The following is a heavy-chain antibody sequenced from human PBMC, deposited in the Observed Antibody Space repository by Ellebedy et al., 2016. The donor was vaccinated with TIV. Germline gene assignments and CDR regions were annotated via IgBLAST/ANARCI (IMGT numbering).Heavy chain of an antibody. J-gene: IGHJ4*02. Sequence: GGSLRLSCAASGFTFSSYAMSWVRQAPGKGLEWVSAILGSGGSTYYADSVKGRFTISRDNSKNTLYLQMNSLRVEDTAIYYCVRETRAFDFWGQGTLVTVSS. V-gene: IGHV3-23*01. CDR1: GFTFSSYA. D-gene: IGHD4-11*01. CDR3: VRETRAFDF. CDR2: ILGSGGST.